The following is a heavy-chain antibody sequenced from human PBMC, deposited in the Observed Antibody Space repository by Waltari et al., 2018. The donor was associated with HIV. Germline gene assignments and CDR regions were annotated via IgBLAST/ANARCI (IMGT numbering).Heavy chain of an antibody. D-gene: IGHD1-26*01. CDR3: AKTDWEDGSMRGFDP. CDR2: IHSKTGMP. V-gene: IGHV7-4-1*02. J-gene: IGHJ5*02. CDR1: GYTFIDFA. Sequence: QVQLVQSGSELKNPGASVKVSCKASGYTFIDFAINWLRQDPGQGLEWMGWIHSKTGMPTYVQGFTGRFVFSLDTSATTAHLEISSLKAEETAVYYCAKTDWEDGSMRGFDPWGQGTLVTVSS.